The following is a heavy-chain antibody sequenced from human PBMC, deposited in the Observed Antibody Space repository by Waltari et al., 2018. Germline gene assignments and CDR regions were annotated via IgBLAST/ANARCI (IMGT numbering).Heavy chain of an antibody. Sequence: QVQLVQSGAEVKKPGASVKVSCKASGYTFTGYYMHWVRQAPGQELEWMGWINPNSGGTNYAQKLQGRGTMTRDTSISTAYMERSRLRSDDTAVYYCARISGSITIFGVGVDAFDIWGQGTMVTVSS. V-gene: IGHV1-2*02. CDR1: GYTFTGYY. CDR3: ARISGSITIFGVGVDAFDI. CDR2: INPNSGGT. D-gene: IGHD3-3*01. J-gene: IGHJ3*02.